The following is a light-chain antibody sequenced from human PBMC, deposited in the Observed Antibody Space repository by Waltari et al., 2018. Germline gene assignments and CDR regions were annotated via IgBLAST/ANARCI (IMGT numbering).Light chain of an antibody. CDR3: QSYDSSLSGWV. J-gene: IGLJ3*02. Sequence: QSVLTQPPSVSGAPGQRVTISCTGRGSTNRAGYDVHWYQHLPGTAPKLLIHGNNNRPSGVPDRFSGSRSGTSASLAITGLQAEDEADYYCQSYDSSLSGWVFGGGTKLTVL. CDR2: GNN. V-gene: IGLV1-40*01. CDR1: GSTNRAGYD.